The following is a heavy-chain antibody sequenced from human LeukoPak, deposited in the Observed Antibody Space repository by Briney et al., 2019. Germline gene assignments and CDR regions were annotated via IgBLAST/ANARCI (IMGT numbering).Heavy chain of an antibody. D-gene: IGHD1-7*01. J-gene: IGHJ4*02. V-gene: IGHV1-18*01. CDR1: GYTFTSYG. Sequence: GATVKVSCTASGYTFTSYGISWVREAPGQGHEWMGWISAYNGNTNYAQKLQGRFTMTTDTSTSTAYMELRSLRSDDTAVYYCARGTTMLDYWGQGTLVTVSS. CDR3: ARGTTMLDY. CDR2: ISAYNGNT.